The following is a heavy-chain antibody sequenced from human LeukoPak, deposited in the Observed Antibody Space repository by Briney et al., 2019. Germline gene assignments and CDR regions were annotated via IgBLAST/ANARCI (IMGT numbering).Heavy chain of an antibody. CDR3: ARTYDYGDYNDY. D-gene: IGHD4-17*01. Sequence: ASVKVSCKASGYTFTGYYMHWVRQAPGQGLEWMGWINPNSGGTNYAQKFQGRVTMTRDTSISTAYMELSRLRSDDTAVYCCARTYDYGDYNDYWGQGTLVTVSS. CDR1: GYTFTGYY. CDR2: INPNSGGT. J-gene: IGHJ4*02. V-gene: IGHV1-2*02.